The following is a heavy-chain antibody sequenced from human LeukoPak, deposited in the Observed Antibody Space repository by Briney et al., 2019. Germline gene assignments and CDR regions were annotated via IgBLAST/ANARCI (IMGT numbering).Heavy chain of an antibody. D-gene: IGHD3-10*01. V-gene: IGHV3-53*01. Sequence: GGSLRLSCAASGFNVGNNYMNWVRQAPGKGLEWVSVIFSSGPTYYADSVKGRFTISRDTSKNALYLQMNSLRAEDTAVYYCAISGLGFGEFRGLDYWGQGTLVTVSS. CDR1: GFNVGNNY. CDR3: AISGLGFGEFRGLDY. CDR2: IFSSGPT. J-gene: IGHJ4*02.